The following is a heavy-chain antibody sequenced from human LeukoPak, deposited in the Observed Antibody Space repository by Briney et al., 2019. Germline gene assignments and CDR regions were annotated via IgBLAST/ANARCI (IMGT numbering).Heavy chain of an antibody. CDR2: ISSSSTI. D-gene: IGHD7-27*01. J-gene: IGHJ4*02. V-gene: IGHV3-48*01. CDR3: ARVMGSYWGTYYFDY. CDR1: GFTFSSYS. Sequence: GGSLRLSCAASGFTFSSYSMNWVRQAPGKGLEWVSYISSSSTIYYADSVKGRFTISRDNAKNSLYLQMNSLRAEDTAVYYCARVMGSYWGTYYFDYWGQGTLVTVSS.